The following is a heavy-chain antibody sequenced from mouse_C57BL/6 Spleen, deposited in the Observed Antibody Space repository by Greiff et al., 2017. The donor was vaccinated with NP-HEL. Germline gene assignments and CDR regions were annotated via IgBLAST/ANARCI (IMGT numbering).Heavy chain of an antibody. Sequence: QVQLQQSGPELVKPGASVKISCKASGYAFSSSWMNWVKQRPGKGLEWIGRIYPGDGDTNYNGKFKGKATLTADKSSSTAYMQLSSLTSEDSAVYCCARYDGYYLDYWGQGTTLTVSS. V-gene: IGHV1-82*01. J-gene: IGHJ2*01. D-gene: IGHD2-3*01. CDR1: GYAFSSSW. CDR2: IYPGDGDT. CDR3: ARYDGYYLDY.